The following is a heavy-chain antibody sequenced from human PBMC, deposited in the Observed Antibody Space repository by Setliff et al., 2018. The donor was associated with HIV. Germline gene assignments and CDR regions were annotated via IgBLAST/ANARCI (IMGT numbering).Heavy chain of an antibody. CDR2: INSDGSST. V-gene: IGHV3-74*01. D-gene: IGHD2-15*01. Sequence: GGSLRLSCAASGFTFSSYWMHWVRQAPGKGLVWVSRINSDGSSTSYADSVKGRFTISRDNAKNTLYLQMNSLRAEDTAVYYCARTPFGVVVLSYFDYWGQGTLVTVSS. J-gene: IGHJ4*02. CDR1: GFTFSSYW. CDR3: ARTPFGVVVLSYFDY.